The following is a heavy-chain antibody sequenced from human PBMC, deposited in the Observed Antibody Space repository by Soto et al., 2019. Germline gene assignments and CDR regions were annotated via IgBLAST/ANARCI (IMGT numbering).Heavy chain of an antibody. D-gene: IGHD1-7*01. CDR1: GLTFSNYA. Sequence: GGSLRLSCATSGLTFSNYAMSWVRQAPGGGLEWVSSMSGSSSTTYYADSVRGRFTISRDRSKNTLYLQMSSLRAGDTALYYCAKNQERELPRVIDFWGQGTLVTVSS. J-gene: IGHJ4*02. V-gene: IGHV3-23*01. CDR3: AKNQERELPRVIDF. CDR2: MSGSSSTT.